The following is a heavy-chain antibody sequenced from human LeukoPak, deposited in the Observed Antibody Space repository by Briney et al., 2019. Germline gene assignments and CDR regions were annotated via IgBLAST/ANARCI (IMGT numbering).Heavy chain of an antibody. J-gene: IGHJ6*02. CDR2: ISSSSTYI. CDR1: GFTFSSYN. Sequence: GGSLRLSCAASGFTFSSYNMNWVRQAPGKGLEWVSSISSSSTYIYYADSVKGRFTISRDNAKNSLYLQMNSLRGEDTALYYCAKARLMAAPFYYYGMDVWGPGTTVTVSS. CDR3: AKARLMAAPFYYYGMDV. V-gene: IGHV3-21*04. D-gene: IGHD5-24*01.